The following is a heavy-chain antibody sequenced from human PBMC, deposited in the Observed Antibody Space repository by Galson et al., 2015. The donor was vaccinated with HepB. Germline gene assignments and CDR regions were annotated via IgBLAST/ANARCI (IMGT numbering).Heavy chain of an antibody. CDR3: TTEVPERITIFGVDYYWYFDL. J-gene: IGHJ2*01. CDR2: IRSKTDGGTT. V-gene: IGHV3-15*01. D-gene: IGHD3-3*01. Sequence: SLRLSCAASGFTFSNAWMSWVRQAPGKGLEWVGRIRSKTDGGTTDYAAPVKGRFTISRDDSKNTLYLQMNSLKTEDTAVYYCTTEVPERITIFGVDYYWYFDLWGRGTLVTVSS. CDR1: GFTFSNAW.